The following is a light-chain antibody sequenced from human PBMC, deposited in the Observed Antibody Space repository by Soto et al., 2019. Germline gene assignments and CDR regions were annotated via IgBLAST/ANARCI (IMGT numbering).Light chain of an antibody. CDR1: QSVSSY. Sequence: EIVLTQSPATLSLSPGERATLSCRASQSVSSYLAWYQQKPGQAPGLLIYDASNRATGIPARFSGSGSGTAFSLTISSLEPEDFSVYYCQQRSNWPPDTFGQGTKLEIK. CDR3: QQRSNWPPDT. J-gene: IGKJ2*01. CDR2: DAS. V-gene: IGKV3-11*01.